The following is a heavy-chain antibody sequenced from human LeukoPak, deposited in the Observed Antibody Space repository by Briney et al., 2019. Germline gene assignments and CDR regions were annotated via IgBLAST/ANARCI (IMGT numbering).Heavy chain of an antibody. D-gene: IGHD2-2*01. V-gene: IGHV1-2*02. CDR2: INPNNGGT. CDR1: GYTFSSYG. CDR3: ARAVVPAAHDY. J-gene: IGHJ4*02. Sequence: ASVKVSCKASGYTFSSYGISWVRQAPGQGLEWMGWINPNNGGTNYAQKFLGRVTMTRDTSISTAYMELSRLRSDDTAVYYCARAVVPAAHDYWGQGTLVTVSS.